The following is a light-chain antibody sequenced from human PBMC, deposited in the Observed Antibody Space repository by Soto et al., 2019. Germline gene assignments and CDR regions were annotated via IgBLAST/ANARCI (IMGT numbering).Light chain of an antibody. V-gene: IGKV3-20*01. CDR2: GAS. J-gene: IGKJ1*01. Sequence: EMVLTQSPATLPLSPGERATLSCRASQSFSSTYLAWYQQKPGQAPRLLIYGASNRATGIPDRFSGSGSGADFALTISRLEPEDFAVYFCQQYGSSRTFGHGTRVEIK. CDR3: QQYGSSRT. CDR1: QSFSSTY.